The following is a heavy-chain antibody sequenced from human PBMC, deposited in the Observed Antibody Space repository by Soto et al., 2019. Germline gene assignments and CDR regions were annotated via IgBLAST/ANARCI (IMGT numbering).Heavy chain of an antibody. V-gene: IGHV3-21*01. D-gene: IGHD2-21*01. CDR3: ARSVALWYFDY. CDR1: GFTFSSYN. CDR2: ISSSNNI. Sequence: PGGSLRLSCATSGFTFSSYNMNWVRQAPGKGLEWVASISSSNNIDLADSVKGRFTISRDNTKNSLYLQMNSLRAEDTAMYYCARSVALWYFDYWGQGTLVTVSS. J-gene: IGHJ4*02.